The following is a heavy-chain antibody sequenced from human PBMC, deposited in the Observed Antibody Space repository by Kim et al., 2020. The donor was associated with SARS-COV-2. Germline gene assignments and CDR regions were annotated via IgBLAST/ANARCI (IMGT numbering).Heavy chain of an antibody. J-gene: IGHJ6*03. V-gene: IGHV1-8*01. Sequence: ASVKVSCKASGYTFTSYDINWVRQATGQGLEWMGWMNPNSGNTGYAQKFQGRVTMTRNTSISTAYMELSSLRSEDTAVYYCARGGQSASGYSYGSDYYYYYYMDVWGKGTTVTVSS. CDR2: MNPNSGNT. CDR1: GYTFTSYD. D-gene: IGHD5-18*01. CDR3: ARGGQSASGYSYGSDYYYYYYMDV.